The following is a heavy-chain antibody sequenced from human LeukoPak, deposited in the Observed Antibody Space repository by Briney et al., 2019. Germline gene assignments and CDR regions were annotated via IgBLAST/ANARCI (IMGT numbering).Heavy chain of an antibody. CDR3: ANDAGDYGDY. Sequence: GGSLRLSCVASGFTFSSYAMSWVRQAPGKGLEWVSAISGSGGSTYYADSVKGRFTIYRDNSKNTLYLQMNSLRAGDTAVYYCANDAGDYGDYWGQGTLVTVSS. V-gene: IGHV3-23*01. CDR1: GFTFSSYA. D-gene: IGHD3-10*01. CDR2: ISGSGGST. J-gene: IGHJ4*02.